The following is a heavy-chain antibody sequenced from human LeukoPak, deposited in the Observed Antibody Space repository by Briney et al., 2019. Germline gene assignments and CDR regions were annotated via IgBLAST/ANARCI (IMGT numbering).Heavy chain of an antibody. CDR1: GFTFSSYG. CDR3: ARSGGLQKFDY. J-gene: IGHJ4*02. Sequence: GGSLRLSCAASGFTFSSYGMHWVRQAPGKGLQWVAVISYDGNTIHYADSVKGRFTISRDTSKKTLYLQLNSLRTEGTAVYYCARSGGLQKFDYWGQGTLVTVSS. D-gene: IGHD4-11*01. CDR2: ISYDGNTI. V-gene: IGHV3-30*05.